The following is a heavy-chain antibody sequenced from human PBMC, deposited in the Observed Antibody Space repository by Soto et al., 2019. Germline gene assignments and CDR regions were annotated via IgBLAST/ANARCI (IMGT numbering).Heavy chain of an antibody. V-gene: IGHV1-69*06. D-gene: IGHD6-13*01. Sequence: QVQLVQSGAEVKKPGSSVKVSCKASGGTFSSYAISWVRQAPGQGLEWMGGIIPIFGTANYAQKFQGRVTITADKSTSTAYMELSSLRSEDTAVYYCARGRIAAAEGYYYYGMDVWGQRTTVTVSS. CDR1: GGTFSSYA. J-gene: IGHJ6*02. CDR3: ARGRIAAAEGYYYYGMDV. CDR2: IIPIFGTA.